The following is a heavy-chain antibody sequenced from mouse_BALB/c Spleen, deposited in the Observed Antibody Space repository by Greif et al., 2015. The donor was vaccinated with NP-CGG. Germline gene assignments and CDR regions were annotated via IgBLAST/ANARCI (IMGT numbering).Heavy chain of an antibody. CDR3: ATWFAY. CDR1: GYAFSSSW. CDR2: IYPGDGDT. Sequence: VQLQQSGPELVKPGASVKISCKASGYAFSSSWMNWVKQRPGQGLEWIGRIYPGDGDTNYNGKFKGKATLTADKSSSTAYMQLSSLTSVDSAVYFCATWFAYWGQGTLVTVSA. J-gene: IGHJ3*01. V-gene: IGHV1-82*01.